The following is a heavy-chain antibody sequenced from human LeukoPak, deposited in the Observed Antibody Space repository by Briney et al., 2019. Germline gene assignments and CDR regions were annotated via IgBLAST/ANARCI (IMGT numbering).Heavy chain of an antibody. D-gene: IGHD3-22*01. CDR3: ALEGWLSLHLFDY. Sequence: ASVKVSCKASGYTFTGYYMHWERQAPAQGLEWMGWINPNSGGTNYAQKFQGRVTMTRDTSISTAYMELSRLRSDDTAVYYCALEGWLSLHLFDYWGQGTLVTVSS. CDR2: INPNSGGT. V-gene: IGHV1-2*02. CDR1: GYTFTGYY. J-gene: IGHJ4*02.